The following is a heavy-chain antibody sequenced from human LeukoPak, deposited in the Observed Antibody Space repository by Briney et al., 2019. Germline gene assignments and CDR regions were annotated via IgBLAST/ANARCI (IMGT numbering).Heavy chain of an antibody. CDR3: ARAGPKRWLQLPRYFDY. D-gene: IGHD5-24*01. CDR1: GFTFSSFA. CDR2: ISGSGGNT. V-gene: IGHV3-23*01. Sequence: GGSLRLSCAASGFTFSSFAMNWVRQAPGKGLEWVSTISGSGGNTNYADSVKGRFTISRDNSKNTLYLQMNSLRAEDTAVYYCARAGPKRWLQLPRYFDYWGQGTLVTVSS. J-gene: IGHJ4*02.